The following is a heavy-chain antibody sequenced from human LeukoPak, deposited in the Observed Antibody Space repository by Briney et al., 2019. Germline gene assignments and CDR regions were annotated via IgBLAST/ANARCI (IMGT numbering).Heavy chain of an antibody. V-gene: IGHV3-21*01. Sequence: GGSLRLSCAASGFTFSSYSMNWVRQAPGKGLEWVSSISSSSSYIYYADSVKGRFTISRDNAKNSLYLQMNSLRAEDTAVYYCARDRVRTIQDAFDIWGQGTMVTVSS. D-gene: IGHD3-3*01. CDR1: GFTFSSYS. J-gene: IGHJ3*02. CDR2: ISSSSSYI. CDR3: ARDRVRTIQDAFDI.